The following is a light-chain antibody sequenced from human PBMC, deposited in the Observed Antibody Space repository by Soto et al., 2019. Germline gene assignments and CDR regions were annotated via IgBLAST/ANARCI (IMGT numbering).Light chain of an antibody. CDR2: KAS. CDR3: QQYNSGGFT. V-gene: IGKV1-5*03. CDR1: QSISNW. Sequence: DIQMTQSPSTLSASLGDRVTITGRASQSISNWLAWYQQKPGKAPKLLIYKASSLESGVPSRFSGSGSGTEFTLTISSLQPDDFATYYCQQYNSGGFTFGPGTKVVIK. J-gene: IGKJ3*01.